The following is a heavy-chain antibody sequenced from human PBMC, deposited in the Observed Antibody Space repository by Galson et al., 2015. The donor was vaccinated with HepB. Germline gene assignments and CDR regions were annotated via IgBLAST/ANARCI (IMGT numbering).Heavy chain of an antibody. CDR2: IIPIFGTA. CDR1: GGTFSSYA. J-gene: IGHJ6*02. Sequence: SVKVSCKASGGTFSSYAISWVRQAPGQGLEWMGGIIPIFGTANYAQKFQGRVTITADESTSTAYMELSSLRSEDTAVYYCARDELRWSTGQEYYYYGMDVWGQGTTVTVSS. V-gene: IGHV1-69*13. CDR3: ARDELRWSTGQEYYYYGMDV. D-gene: IGHD4-23*01.